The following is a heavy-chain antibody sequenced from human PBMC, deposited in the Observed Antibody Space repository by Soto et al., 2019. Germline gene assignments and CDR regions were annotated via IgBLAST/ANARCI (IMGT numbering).Heavy chain of an antibody. Sequence: TLSLTCTVSGGSISSYYWSWIRQPPGKGLEWIGYIYYSGSTNYNPSLKSRVTISVDTSKNQFSLKLSSVTAADTAVYYCAREYRTTVIPDAFDIWGQGTTVTVSS. D-gene: IGHD4-17*01. CDR1: GGSISSYY. CDR2: IYYSGST. CDR3: AREYRTTVIPDAFDI. J-gene: IGHJ3*02. V-gene: IGHV4-59*01.